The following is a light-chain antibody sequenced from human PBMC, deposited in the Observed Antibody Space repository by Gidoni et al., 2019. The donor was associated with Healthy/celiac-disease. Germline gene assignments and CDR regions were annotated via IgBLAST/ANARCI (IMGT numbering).Light chain of an antibody. CDR1: QSISSW. CDR3: HQGWT. V-gene: IGKV1-5*03. CDR2: KAS. Sequence: DLQMTQSPPTLSASVGDRVTITCRASQSISSWLAWYQQKPGKAPKLLIYKASSLESGVPSRFSGSGSGTEFTLTISSLQPDDFATYYCHQGWTFGQGTKVEIK. J-gene: IGKJ1*01.